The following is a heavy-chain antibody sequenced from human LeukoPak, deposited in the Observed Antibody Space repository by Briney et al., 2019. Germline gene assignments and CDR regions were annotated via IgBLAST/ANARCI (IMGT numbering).Heavy chain of an antibody. CDR1: GYTFTSSG. D-gene: IGHD6-13*01. J-gene: IGHJ4*02. CDR3: ARELGIAAPSDY. CDR2: ISGYNGNA. V-gene: IGHV1-18*01. Sequence: ASVKVSCKASGYTFTSSGISWVRQAPGQGLEWMGWISGYNGNANYARNLQGRVTITTDTSTNTAYMELRSLRYDDTAVYYCARELGIAAPSDYWGQGTLVTVSS.